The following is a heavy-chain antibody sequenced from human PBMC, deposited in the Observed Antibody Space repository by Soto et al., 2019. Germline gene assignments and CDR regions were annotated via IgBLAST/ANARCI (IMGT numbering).Heavy chain of an antibody. J-gene: IGHJ6*02. Sequence: ETLSLTCTVYGASFSGYYWSWIRQPPGKGLEWIGEINHSGSTNYNPSLKSRVTISVDTSKNQFSLKLSSVTAADTAVYYCARSYYYDSSGYQGVQAAYSYYGMDVWGQGTTVTVSS. CDR1: GASFSGYY. CDR2: INHSGST. V-gene: IGHV4-34*01. D-gene: IGHD3-22*01. CDR3: ARSYYYDSSGYQGVQAAYSYYGMDV.